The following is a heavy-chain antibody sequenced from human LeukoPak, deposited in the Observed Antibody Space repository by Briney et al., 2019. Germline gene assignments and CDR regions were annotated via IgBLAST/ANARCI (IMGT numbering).Heavy chain of an antibody. D-gene: IGHD3-22*01. V-gene: IGHV4-61*02. CDR3: ARDRWQEAMIVGKSAFDI. CDR1: GGSISSGSYY. CDR2: IYTSGST. J-gene: IGHJ3*02. Sequence: KASQTLSLTCTVSGGSISSGSYYWGWIRQPAGKGLEWIGRIYTSGSTNYNPSLKSRVTISVDTSKNQFSLKLSSVTAADTAVYYCARDRWQEAMIVGKSAFDIWGQGTMVTVSS.